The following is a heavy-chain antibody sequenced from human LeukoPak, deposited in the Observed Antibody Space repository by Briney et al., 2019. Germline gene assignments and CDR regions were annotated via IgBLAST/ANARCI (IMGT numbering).Heavy chain of an antibody. J-gene: IGHJ6*03. Sequence: GGSLRLSCAASGFTFSSYSMNWVRQAPGKGLEWVSSISSSSSYIYYADSVKGRFTISRDNAKNSLYLQMNSLRAEDAAVYYCARDSPNAYDFWSGYLDLGYMDVWGKGTTATVSS. CDR3: ARDSPNAYDFWSGYLDLGYMDV. V-gene: IGHV3-21*01. CDR2: ISSSSSYI. D-gene: IGHD3-3*01. CDR1: GFTFSSYS.